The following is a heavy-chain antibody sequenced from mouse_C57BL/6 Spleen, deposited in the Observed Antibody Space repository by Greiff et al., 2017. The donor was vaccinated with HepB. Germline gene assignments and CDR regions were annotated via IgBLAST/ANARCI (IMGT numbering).Heavy chain of an antibody. Sequence: QVQLQQPGAELVRPGTSVELSCKASGYTFTSYWMHWVKQRPGQGLEWIGVIDPSDSYTNYNQKFKGKATLTVDTSSSTAYMQLSSLTSEDSAVYYCARSTEYYYGSSYDYFDYWGQGTTLTVSS. CDR2: IDPSDSYT. CDR3: ARSTEYYYGSSYDYFDY. J-gene: IGHJ2*01. V-gene: IGHV1-59*01. CDR1: GYTFTSYW. D-gene: IGHD1-1*01.